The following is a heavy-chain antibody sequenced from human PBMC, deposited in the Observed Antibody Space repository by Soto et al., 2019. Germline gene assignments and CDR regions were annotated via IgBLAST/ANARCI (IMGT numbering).Heavy chain of an antibody. Sequence: GPTLVNPTQTLTLTCTCSGFSLSTSAMCVSWIRQPPGKALEWLALIDWDDDKYYSTSLKTRLTISKDTSKNQVVLTMTNMDPVDTATYYCARMCLSGWQQGDYWGQGTLVTVSS. D-gene: IGHD6-19*01. J-gene: IGHJ4*02. CDR1: GFSLSTSAMC. CDR3: ARMCLSGWQQGDY. CDR2: IDWDDDK. V-gene: IGHV2-70*01.